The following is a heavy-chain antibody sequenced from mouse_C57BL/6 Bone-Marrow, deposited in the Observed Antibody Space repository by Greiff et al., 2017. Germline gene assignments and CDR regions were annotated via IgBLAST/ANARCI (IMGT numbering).Heavy chain of an antibody. J-gene: IGHJ4*01. CDR3: TTKGVYYSNYWYAMDY. V-gene: IGHV14-4*01. Sequence: VQLKESGAELVRPGASVKLSCTASGFNIKDDYMHWVKQRPEQGLEWIGWIDPENGDTEYASKFQGKATITADTSSNTAYLQLSSLTSEDTAIYYCTTKGVYYSNYWYAMDYWGQGTSVTVSS. CDR1: GFNIKDDY. D-gene: IGHD2-5*01. CDR2: IDPENGDT.